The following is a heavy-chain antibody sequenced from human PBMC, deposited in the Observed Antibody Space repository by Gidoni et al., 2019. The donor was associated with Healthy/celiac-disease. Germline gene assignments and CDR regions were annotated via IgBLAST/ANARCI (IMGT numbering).Heavy chain of an antibody. Sequence: EVQLVESGGGLVQPGRSLRLSCSASGFTFDDYAMHWVRQAPGKGLEWGSGISWNSGSIGYADTVKGRFTISRDNAKNSLYLQMNSLRAEDTALYYCARGAVEMATIDYFDYWGQGTLVTGSS. CDR1: GFTFDDYA. J-gene: IGHJ4*02. CDR2: ISWNSGSI. V-gene: IGHV3-9*01. CDR3: ARGAVEMATIDYFDY. D-gene: IGHD5-12*01.